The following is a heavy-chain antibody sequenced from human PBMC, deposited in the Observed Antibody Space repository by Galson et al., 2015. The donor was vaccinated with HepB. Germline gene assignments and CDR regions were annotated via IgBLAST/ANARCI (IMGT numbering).Heavy chain of an antibody. D-gene: IGHD3-9*01. CDR2: TWFDGSNT. CDR1: GFTFRRHG. CDR3: VRDSYDILTGYKKFDY. Sequence: SLRLSCAASGFTFRRHGMHWVRQAPGKGLEWVAVTWFDGSNTYYADSVKGRFSISRDNSKNTLYLQMNSLRAEDTAVYYCVRDSYDILTGYKKFDYWGQGTLVTVSS. J-gene: IGHJ4*02. V-gene: IGHV3-33*01.